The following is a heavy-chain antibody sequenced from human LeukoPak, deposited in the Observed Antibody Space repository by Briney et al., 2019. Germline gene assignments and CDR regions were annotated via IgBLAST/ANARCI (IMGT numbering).Heavy chain of an antibody. CDR1: GGFISSSSYF. Sequence: SETLSLTCTVSGGFISSSSYFWGWIRQPPGKGLEWIGEINHSGSTNYNPSLKSRVTISVDTSKNQFSLKLSSVTAADTAVYYCARGTLRFLEWLSRSPTYYFDYWGQGTLVTVSS. D-gene: IGHD3-3*01. J-gene: IGHJ4*02. CDR2: INHSGST. CDR3: ARGTLRFLEWLSRSPTYYFDY. V-gene: IGHV4-39*07.